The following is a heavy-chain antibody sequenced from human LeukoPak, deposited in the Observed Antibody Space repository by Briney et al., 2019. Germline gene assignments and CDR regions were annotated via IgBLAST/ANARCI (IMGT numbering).Heavy chain of an antibody. V-gene: IGHV3-20*04. CDR1: GFAFDNYA. CDR2: INWNGAGT. Sequence: GGSLRLSCAASGFAFDNYAVSWVRQAPGKGLEWVSSINWNGAGTSYTDSVEGRFTISRDNAKNSLYLQMNSLRAEDTAFYYCARERGCGGDCYYFDYWGQGTLVTVSS. CDR3: ARERGCGGDCYYFDY. J-gene: IGHJ4*02. D-gene: IGHD2-21*02.